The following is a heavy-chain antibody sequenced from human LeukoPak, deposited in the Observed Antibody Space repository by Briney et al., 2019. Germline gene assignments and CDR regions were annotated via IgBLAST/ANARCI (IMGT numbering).Heavy chain of an antibody. CDR3: ARLAPYPGVWASDY. V-gene: IGHV4-59*08. D-gene: IGHD1-26*01. J-gene: IGHJ4*02. Sequence: PSETLSLTCTVSGGSISTTYWSWVRQPPGKGLEWIAYIYHSETNFNPSLKSRVTISADTSKNQFSLELSSVTAADTAVYYCARLAPYPGVWASDYWGQGTLVTVSS. CDR1: GGSISTTY. CDR2: IYHSET.